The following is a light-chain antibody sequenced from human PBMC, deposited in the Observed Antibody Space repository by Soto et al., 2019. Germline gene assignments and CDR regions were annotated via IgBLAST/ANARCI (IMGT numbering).Light chain of an antibody. CDR3: QQRSNWPWT. CDR2: DAS. CDR1: QSVGSY. V-gene: IGKV3-11*01. Sequence: ETVLTQSPATLSLSPGERATLSCRASQSVGSYLAWYQQKPGQAPRLVIYDASNRATGIPARFSGSGSGTGFTLTISDLEPEDFAVYYCQQRSNWPWTFGQGTKVEI. J-gene: IGKJ1*01.